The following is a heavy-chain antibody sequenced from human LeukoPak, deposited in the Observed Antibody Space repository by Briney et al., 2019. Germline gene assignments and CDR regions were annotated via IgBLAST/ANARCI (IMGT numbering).Heavy chain of an antibody. D-gene: IGHD1-26*01. CDR2: IYPGDSDA. V-gene: IGHV5-51*01. CDR3: ARRRDLYSGSYYPFDY. J-gene: IGHJ4*02. CDR1: GYRFTNYW. Sequence: GGSLKISFKGSGYRFTNYWIGWVRPMPGKGLKWMGIIYPGDSDARYSPSFQGQVTISADKSISTAYLQWSSLKASDTAMYYCARRRDLYSGSYYPFDYWGQGTLVTVSS.